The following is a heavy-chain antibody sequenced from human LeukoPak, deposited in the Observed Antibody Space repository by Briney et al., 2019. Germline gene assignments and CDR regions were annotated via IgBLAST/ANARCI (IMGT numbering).Heavy chain of an antibody. D-gene: IGHD1-26*01. Sequence: KPGGSLRLSCAASGFTFSSYEMNWVRQAPGKGLEWIGSIYYSGSTYYNPSLKSRVTISVDTSKNQFSLKLSSVTAADTAVYYCARAGGSPPPTVVDYWGQGTLVTVSS. V-gene: IGHV4-39*07. CDR1: GFTFSSYE. CDR2: IYYSGST. J-gene: IGHJ4*02. CDR3: ARAGGSPPPTVVDY.